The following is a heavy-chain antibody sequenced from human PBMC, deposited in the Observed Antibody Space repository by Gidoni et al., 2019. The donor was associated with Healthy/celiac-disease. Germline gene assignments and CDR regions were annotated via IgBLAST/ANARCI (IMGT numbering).Heavy chain of an antibody. Sequence: EVQLVESGGGLVQPGGSLRLSCAASGFTVSSNYMSWVRQAPGKGLEWVSVIYSGGSKYYADSVKGRFTISRHNSKNTLYLQMNSLRAEDTAVYYCASHYYDSSGYYRHFDYWGQGTLVTVSS. CDR3: ASHYYDSSGYYRHFDY. CDR1: GFTVSSNY. CDR2: IYSGGSK. D-gene: IGHD3-22*01. J-gene: IGHJ4*02. V-gene: IGHV3-53*04.